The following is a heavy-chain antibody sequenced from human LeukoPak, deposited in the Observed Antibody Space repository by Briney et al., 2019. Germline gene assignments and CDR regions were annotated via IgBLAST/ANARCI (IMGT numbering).Heavy chain of an antibody. CDR1: GFTFSSYS. CDR2: ISSSSSYI. D-gene: IGHD6-19*01. CDR3: ARGLGGSGWYVDY. Sequence: GGSLRLSCAASGFTFSSYSMHWVRQAPGKGLEWVSSISSSSSYIYYADSVKGRFTISRDNAKNSLYLQMNSLRAEDTAVYYCARGLGGSGWYVDYWGQGTLVTVSS. J-gene: IGHJ4*02. V-gene: IGHV3-21*01.